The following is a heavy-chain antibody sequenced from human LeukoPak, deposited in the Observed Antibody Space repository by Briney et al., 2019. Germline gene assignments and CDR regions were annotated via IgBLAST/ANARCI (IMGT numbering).Heavy chain of an antibody. J-gene: IGHJ3*02. CDR2: ISSSSSYI. CDR1: GFTFSSYA. CDR3: ARENRLYCSGGSCRAFDI. Sequence: GGSLRLSCAASGFTFSSYAMSWVRQAPGKGLEWVSSISSSSSYIYYADSVKGRFTISRDNAKNSLYLQMNSLRAEDTAVYYCARENRLYCSGGSCRAFDIWGQGTMVTVSS. V-gene: IGHV3-21*01. D-gene: IGHD2-15*01.